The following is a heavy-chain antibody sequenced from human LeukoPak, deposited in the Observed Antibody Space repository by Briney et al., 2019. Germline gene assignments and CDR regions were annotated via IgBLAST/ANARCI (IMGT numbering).Heavy chain of an antibody. Sequence: GGSLRLSCAASGFTFSSYEMNWVRRAPGKGLEWVSYISGSGATIYYADSVKGRFTISRDNAKNSLYLQMNSLRAEDTAVYYCARDVVGLGYSDYWGQGTLVTVSS. CDR2: ISGSGATI. V-gene: IGHV3-48*03. CDR3: ARDVVGLGYSDY. D-gene: IGHD2-21*01. J-gene: IGHJ4*02. CDR1: GFTFSSYE.